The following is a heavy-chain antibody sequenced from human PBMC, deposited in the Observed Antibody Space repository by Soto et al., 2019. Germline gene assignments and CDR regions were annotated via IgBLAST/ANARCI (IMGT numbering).Heavy chain of an antibody. CDR1: GFIFSTSW. CDR2: IKDDGSEI. CDR3: VRDHDLYVRHFRN. J-gene: IGHJ1*01. V-gene: IGHV3-7*01. D-gene: IGHD1-1*01. Sequence: EVQLVESGGGLVQPGGSLRLSCAASGFIFSTSWMTWVRQAPGKGLEWVANIKDDGSEIYYVASVRGRFTISRDNARSTLYLQMNNLRAEDTAHYYCVRDHDLYVRHFRNWGQGTLVTVPS.